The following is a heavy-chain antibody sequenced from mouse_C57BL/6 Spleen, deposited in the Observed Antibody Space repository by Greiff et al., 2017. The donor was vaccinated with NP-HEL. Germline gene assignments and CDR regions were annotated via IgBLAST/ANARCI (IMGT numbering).Heavy chain of an antibody. CDR1: GFTFSDYG. Sequence: DVKLVESGGGLVKPGGSLKLSCAASGFTFSDYGMHWVRQAPEKGLEWVAYISSGSSTIYYADTVKGRFTISRDNAKNTLFLQMTRLRSEDTAMYYCARSYGSSPLFAYWGQGTLVTVSA. CDR2: ISSGSSTI. V-gene: IGHV5-17*01. D-gene: IGHD1-1*01. J-gene: IGHJ3*01. CDR3: ARSYGSSPLFAY.